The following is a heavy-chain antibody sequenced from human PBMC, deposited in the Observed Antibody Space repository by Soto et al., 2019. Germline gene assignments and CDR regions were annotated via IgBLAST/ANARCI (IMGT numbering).Heavy chain of an antibody. V-gene: IGHV3-66*01. Sequence: DVQLVESGGGLVQPGGSLRLSCAASGFTVSSNYMSWVRQAPGKGLEWVSVLYSGGSTYYADSVKGRFSISRDSSKNTVYLQMNSRRAEDTAVYYCARSMPFDSWGQGALVTVSS. CDR2: LYSGGST. J-gene: IGHJ4*02. CDR1: GFTVSSNY. D-gene: IGHD2-2*01. CDR3: ARSMPFDS.